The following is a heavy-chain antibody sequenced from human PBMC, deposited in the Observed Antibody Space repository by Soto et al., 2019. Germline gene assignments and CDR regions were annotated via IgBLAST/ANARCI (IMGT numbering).Heavy chain of an antibody. V-gene: IGHV4-34*01. CDR3: ARGNTIFGVVPKIPYLDF. D-gene: IGHD3-3*01. Sequence: SETLSLTCAVYGGSFSGYYWSWIRQPPGKGLEWIGEINHSGSTNYNPSLKSRVTISVDTSKNQFSLKLSSVTAADTAVYYCARGNTIFGVVPKIPYLDFWGQGTLVTVSS. J-gene: IGHJ4*02. CDR1: GGSFSGYY. CDR2: INHSGST.